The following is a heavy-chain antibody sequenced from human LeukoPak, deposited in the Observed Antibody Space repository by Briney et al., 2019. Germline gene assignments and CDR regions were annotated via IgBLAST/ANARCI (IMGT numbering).Heavy chain of an antibody. CDR3: AKDKEGATAFDI. J-gene: IGHJ3*02. CDR1: GFTFSSYG. V-gene: IGHV3-23*01. Sequence: SGGSLRLSCAASGFTFSSYGMSWVRQAPGKGLEWVSAISGSGGSTYYADSVKGRFTISRDNSKNTLYLQMNSLRADDTAVYYCAKDKEGATAFDIWGQGTMVTVSS. D-gene: IGHD1-26*01. CDR2: ISGSGGST.